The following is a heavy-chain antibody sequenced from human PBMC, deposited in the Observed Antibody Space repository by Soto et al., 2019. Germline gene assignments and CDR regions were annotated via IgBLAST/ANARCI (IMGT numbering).Heavy chain of an antibody. CDR1: GGSISSRNYY. CDR2: IYYSGNT. CDR3: ARLEVTPTQPDY. D-gene: IGHD3-22*01. Sequence: SETLSLTCTVSGGSISSRNYYWSWIRQHPEKGLEWIGYIYYSGNTYYNPSLKSRVSISADTSKNQFSLKLSSVTAADTAVYFCARLEVTPTQPDYWGQGTLVTVSS. V-gene: IGHV4-31*03. J-gene: IGHJ4*02.